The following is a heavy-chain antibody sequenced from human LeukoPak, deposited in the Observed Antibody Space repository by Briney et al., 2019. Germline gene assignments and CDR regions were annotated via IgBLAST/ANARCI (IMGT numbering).Heavy chain of an antibody. J-gene: IGHJ6*02. V-gene: IGHV3-11*04. Sequence: GGSLRLSCAASGFTFSDYYMSWIRQAPGKGLEWVSYISSSGSTIYYADSVKGRFTISRDNAKNSLYLQMNSLRAEDTAVYYCAKDLMGQWLSPYYYGMDVWGQGATVTVSS. CDR2: ISSSGSTI. D-gene: IGHD6-19*01. CDR1: GFTFSDYY. CDR3: AKDLMGQWLSPYYYGMDV.